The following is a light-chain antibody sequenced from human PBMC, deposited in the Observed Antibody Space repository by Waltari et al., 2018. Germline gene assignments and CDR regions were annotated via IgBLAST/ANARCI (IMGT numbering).Light chain of an antibody. J-gene: IGLJ3*02. CDR1: SSNIGSNY. V-gene: IGLV1-47*01. Sequence: QSVLTQPPSASGTPGQRVTISCSGSSSNIGSNYVYWYQQLPGTAPKLLIYRNNPRPSGVPDRFSGSQSGTSASLAISGLRSEDEADYYCAAWDDSLSAWVFGGGTKLTVL. CDR3: AAWDDSLSAWV. CDR2: RNN.